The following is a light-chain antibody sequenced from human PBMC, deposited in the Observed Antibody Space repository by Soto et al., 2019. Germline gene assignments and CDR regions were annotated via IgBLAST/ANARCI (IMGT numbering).Light chain of an antibody. V-gene: IGKV3-15*01. J-gene: IGKJ1*01. CDR1: QSVSSN. Sequence: EIVITQSPPTLSVSPGERATLSCRASQSVSSNLAWYQQKPGQAPRLLIYGASTRATGIPARFSGTGSGTDFTLTVSSLQSEDFAVYYCQQYDNWPQTFGQRTKVDI. CDR3: QQYDNWPQT. CDR2: GAS.